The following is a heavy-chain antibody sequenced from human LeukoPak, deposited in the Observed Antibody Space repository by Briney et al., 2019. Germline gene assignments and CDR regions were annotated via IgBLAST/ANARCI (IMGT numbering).Heavy chain of an antibody. V-gene: IGHV4-30-2*01. CDR3: ARDGETIYGGYGYFDL. CDR1: GGSISSGGYS. D-gene: IGHD4-23*01. J-gene: IGHJ2*01. Sequence: SETLSLTCAVSGGSISSGGYSWSWIRQPPGKGLEWIGYIYHSGSTYYNPSLKSRVTISVDRSKNQFSLKLSSVTAADTAVYYCARDGETIYGGYGYFDLWGRGTLVTVSS. CDR2: IYHSGST.